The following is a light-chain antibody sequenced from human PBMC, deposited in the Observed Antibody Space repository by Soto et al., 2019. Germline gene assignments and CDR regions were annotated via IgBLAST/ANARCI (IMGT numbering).Light chain of an antibody. J-gene: IGLJ1*01. Sequence: ALTQPASVSGSPGQSITISCTGTSSDVGSYNLVSWYQLHPGKAPRLMIYEGIKRPSGVSNRFSVSKSGNTASLTISGLQAEDEADYYCCSNAGSSTVFGTGTKVTAL. CDR1: SSDVGSYNL. V-gene: IGLV2-23*03. CDR2: EGI. CDR3: CSNAGSSTV.